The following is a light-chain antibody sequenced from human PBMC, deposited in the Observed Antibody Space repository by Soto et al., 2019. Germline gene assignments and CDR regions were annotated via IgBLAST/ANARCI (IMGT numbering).Light chain of an antibody. J-gene: IGKJ5*01. CDR2: WAS. Sequence: DFVMTQSPDSLAVSLGERATINCKSSQSVLSNYNNSLAWFQQNPGQPPTLLTAWASTRESGVPERFSGSGSGTDFTLPISSLQAEDVAVYYCQQYHSDPITFGPGTRL. V-gene: IGKV4-1*01. CDR1: QSVLSNYNNS. CDR3: QQYHSDPIT.